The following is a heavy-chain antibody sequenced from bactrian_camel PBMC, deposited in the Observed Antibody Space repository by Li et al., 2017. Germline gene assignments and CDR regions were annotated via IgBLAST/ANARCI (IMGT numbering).Heavy chain of an antibody. CDR3: VASGFTY. D-gene: IGHD1*01. V-gene: IGHV3S31*01. CDR2: IDSGGGIT. J-gene: IGHJ4*01. CDR1: GFTFSNYA. Sequence: VQLVESGGGLVQLGGSVRLSCAASGFTFSNYAMNWVRQAPGKGLEWVSAIDSGGGITYYADSVKGRFTISQDNAKNTLYLTMNSLKPEDTAVYYCVASGFTYWGQGTQVTVS.